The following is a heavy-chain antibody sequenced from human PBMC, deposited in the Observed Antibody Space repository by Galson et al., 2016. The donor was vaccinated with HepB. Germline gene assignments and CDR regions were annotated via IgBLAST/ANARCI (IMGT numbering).Heavy chain of an antibody. CDR1: GFIFSSYA. J-gene: IGHJ3*02. CDR2: ISWDGHTT. D-gene: IGHD2-8*02. Sequence: SLRLSCAASGFIFSSYAMHWVRQAPGKGLEWVSLISWDGHTTYYADSVKGRFTMSRDNSKNSLYLQMNSLRSEDTAIYYCAKDILVAGNDGFDMWGQGTMVTVSS. V-gene: IGHV3-43*01. CDR3: AKDILVAGNDGFDM.